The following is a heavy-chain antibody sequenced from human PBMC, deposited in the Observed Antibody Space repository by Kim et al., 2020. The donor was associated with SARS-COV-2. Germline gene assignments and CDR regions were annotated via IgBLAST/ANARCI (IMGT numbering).Heavy chain of an antibody. Sequence: GRFTISRDNAKNSLYLQMNSLRDEDTAVYYCAREVRLGKAEGDYSFDPDYWGQGTLVTVSS. CDR3: AREVRLGKAEGDYSFDPDY. D-gene: IGHD4-17*01. J-gene: IGHJ4*02. V-gene: IGHV3-48*02.